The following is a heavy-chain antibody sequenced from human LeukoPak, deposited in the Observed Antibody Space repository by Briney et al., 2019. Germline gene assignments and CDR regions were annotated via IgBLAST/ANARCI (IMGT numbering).Heavy chain of an antibody. CDR1: GYSISSGYY. J-gene: IGHJ4*02. Sequence: PSETLSLTCAVSGYSISSGYYWGWSRPPPGKGLEWIGSIYHSGSTYYNPSLKSRVTISVDTSKNQFSLKLSSVTAADTAVYYCASAYYDILTGYFDYWGQGTLVTVSS. V-gene: IGHV4-38-2*01. CDR2: IYHSGST. D-gene: IGHD3-9*01. CDR3: ASAYYDILTGYFDY.